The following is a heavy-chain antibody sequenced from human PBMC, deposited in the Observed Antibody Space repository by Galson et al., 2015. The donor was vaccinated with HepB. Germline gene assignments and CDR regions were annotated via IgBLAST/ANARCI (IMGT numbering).Heavy chain of an antibody. J-gene: IGHJ4*02. CDR3: ARGVAGPYGHFDY. CDR1: GGTFSSYG. D-gene: IGHD2-15*01. V-gene: IGHV1-69*04. CDR2: IIPMFGIA. Sequence: SVKVSCKASGGTFSSYGISWVRQAPGQGLEWMGRIIPMFGIANYAQKFQGRVTIIADKSMSTAYMELSSLRSEDTAVYYCARGVAGPYGHFDYWGQGTLVTVSS.